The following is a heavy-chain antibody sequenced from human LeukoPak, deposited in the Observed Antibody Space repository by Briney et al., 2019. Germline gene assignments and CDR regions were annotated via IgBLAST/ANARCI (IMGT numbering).Heavy chain of an antibody. Sequence: PGGSLRLSCAASGFTFSSYAMSWVRQAPGKGLEWVSAISGSGGSTYYADSVKGRFTISRDNSKNTLYLQMNSLRAEDTAVYYCAKSLGYYDSSGFYNRWFDPWGQGTLVTVSS. CDR1: GFTFSSYA. CDR3: AKSLGYYDSSGFYNRWFDP. V-gene: IGHV3-23*01. CDR2: ISGSGGST. J-gene: IGHJ5*02. D-gene: IGHD3-22*01.